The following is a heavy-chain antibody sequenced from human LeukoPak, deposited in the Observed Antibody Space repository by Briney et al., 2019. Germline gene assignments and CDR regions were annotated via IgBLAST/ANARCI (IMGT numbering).Heavy chain of an antibody. V-gene: IGHV3-66*01. J-gene: IGHJ5*02. CDR3: ARKSDSSWSFDR. Sequence: GGSLRLSCAASGFTVGSDYMVWVHQASGKGLEWVSVIHSDGTTNYADPVKGRFSISRDTSKNTLYLQMNSLRAEDTALYYCARKSDSSWSFDRWGQGTLVTVSS. CDR1: GFTVGSDY. D-gene: IGHD6-13*01. CDR2: IHSDGTT.